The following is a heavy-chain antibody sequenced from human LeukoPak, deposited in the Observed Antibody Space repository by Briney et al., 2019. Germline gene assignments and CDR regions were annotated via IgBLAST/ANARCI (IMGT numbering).Heavy chain of an antibody. Sequence: PSETLSLTCTVSGGSISSSSYYWGWIRQPPGKGLEWIGSIYYSGSTYYNPSLKSRVTISVDTSKNQFSLKLSSVTAADTAVYYCARHGGWVPEYFQHWGQGTLVTVSS. CDR2: IYYSGST. V-gene: IGHV4-39*01. D-gene: IGHD6-19*01. J-gene: IGHJ1*01. CDR1: GGSISSSSYY. CDR3: ARHGGWVPEYFQH.